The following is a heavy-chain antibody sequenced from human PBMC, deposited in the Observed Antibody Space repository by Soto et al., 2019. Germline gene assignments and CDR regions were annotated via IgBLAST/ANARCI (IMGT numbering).Heavy chain of an antibody. V-gene: IGHV1-18*01. J-gene: IGHJ4*02. CDR2: ISAYNGNT. Sequence: QVQLVQSGAEVKKPGASVKVSCKASGYTFTSYGISWVRQAPGQGLEWMGWISAYNGNTNYAQKLQDRVTMTTDTSTSTAYMELRSLRSDDTAVYYCARDLGLDDYIWGSSLGLYWGQGTLVTVSS. CDR3: ARDLGLDDYIWGSSLGLY. D-gene: IGHD3-16*01. CDR1: GYTFTSYG.